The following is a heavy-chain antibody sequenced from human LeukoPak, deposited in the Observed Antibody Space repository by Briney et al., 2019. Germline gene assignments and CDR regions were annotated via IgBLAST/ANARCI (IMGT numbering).Heavy chain of an antibody. CDR1: GGSISSSSYY. V-gene: IGHV4-39*07. D-gene: IGHD3-3*01. Sequence: SETLSLTCTVSGGSISSSSYYWGWIRQPPGKGLEWIGSIYYSGSTYYNPSLKSRVTISVDTSKNQFSLKLSSVTAADTAVYYCARDLSGFSPAVDYWGQGTLVTVSS. CDR3: ARDLSGFSPAVDY. CDR2: IYYSGST. J-gene: IGHJ4*02.